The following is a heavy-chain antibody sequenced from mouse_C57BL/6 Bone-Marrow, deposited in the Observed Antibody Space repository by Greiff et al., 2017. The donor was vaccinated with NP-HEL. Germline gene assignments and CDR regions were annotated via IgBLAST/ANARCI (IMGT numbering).Heavy chain of an antibody. Sequence: VQLQQPGAELVMPGASVKLSCKASGYTFTSYWMHWVKQRPGQGLEWIGEIDPSDSYTNYNQKFKGKSTLTVDKSSSTAYMQLSSLTSEDSAVYYCARERDVCLTTVVARYFDVWGTGTTVTVSS. D-gene: IGHD1-1*01. CDR1: GYTFTSYW. CDR2: IDPSDSYT. CDR3: ARERDVCLTTVVARYFDV. J-gene: IGHJ1*03. V-gene: IGHV1-69*01.